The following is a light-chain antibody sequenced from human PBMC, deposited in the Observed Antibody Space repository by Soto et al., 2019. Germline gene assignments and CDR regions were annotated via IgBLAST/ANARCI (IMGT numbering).Light chain of an antibody. CDR3: QQSYSVPYT. Sequence: DIQMTQSPSSLSASVGDTISITCRSFQTISKSLSWYQQRPGKAPKLLIFGASTLHNGVPPRFSGLGSGTHFTLTIINLQPEDAAAYYCQQSYSVPYTFGQGTKVDIK. J-gene: IGKJ2*01. CDR2: GAS. V-gene: IGKV1-39*01. CDR1: QTISKS.